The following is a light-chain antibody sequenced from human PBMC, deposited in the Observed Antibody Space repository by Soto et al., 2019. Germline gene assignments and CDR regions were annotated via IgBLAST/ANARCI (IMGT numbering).Light chain of an antibody. Sequence: QSALTQPASVSGSPGQSITISCTGTSSDVGGYNYVSWYQQYPGKAPKLMIYEVSKRPSGVPDRFSGSKSGNTASLTVSGLQAEDEADYYCSSYAGSNNVFGGGTKLTVL. CDR3: SSYAGSNNV. CDR2: EVS. J-gene: IGLJ2*01. CDR1: SSDVGGYNY. V-gene: IGLV2-8*01.